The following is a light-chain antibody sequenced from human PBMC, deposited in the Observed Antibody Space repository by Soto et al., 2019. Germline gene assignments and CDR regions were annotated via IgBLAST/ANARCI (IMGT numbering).Light chain of an antibody. CDR2: AAS. CDR3: QQSNYFPLT. Sequence: DIQMTQSPSSVSASVGDRVTITCRASQDISRWLSWYQQKPGKAPKLLIYAASSLQSGVPSRFSGSGSGTYFTLTISSLQPDDFATYYCQQSNYFPLTFGGGTKVDI. CDR1: QDISRW. V-gene: IGKV1-12*01. J-gene: IGKJ4*01.